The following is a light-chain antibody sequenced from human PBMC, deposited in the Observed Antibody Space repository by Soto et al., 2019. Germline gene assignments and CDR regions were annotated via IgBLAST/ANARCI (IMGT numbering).Light chain of an antibody. CDR1: SSDVGAYIY. CDR2: DVN. CDR3: ISYAGNHNLV. V-gene: IGLV2-8*01. Sequence: QSVLTQPPSASGSPGQSVTISCTGTSSDVGAYIYVSWYQQHPGTAPKLIIYDVNKRPSGVPDRFSGSRSGNXXXXTVSGLXPEDAADYYCISYAGNHNLVFGGGTXXTVL. J-gene: IGLJ2*01.